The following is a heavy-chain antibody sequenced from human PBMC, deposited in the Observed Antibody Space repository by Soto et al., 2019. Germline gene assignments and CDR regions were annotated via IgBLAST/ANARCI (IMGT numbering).Heavy chain of an antibody. Sequence: QVQLQQWGAGLLKPSETLSLTCAVYGGFFSGYYWSWIRQPPGKGLEWIGEINHSGSTNYNPSLKSRVTIPVDTSKNQFSLKMSSVTAADTALYYSASFELEGGVPAPWGQGTLVTVSS. J-gene: IGHJ5*02. D-gene: IGHD2-2*01. CDR2: INHSGST. CDR3: ASFELEGGVPAP. V-gene: IGHV4-34*01. CDR1: GGFFSGYY.